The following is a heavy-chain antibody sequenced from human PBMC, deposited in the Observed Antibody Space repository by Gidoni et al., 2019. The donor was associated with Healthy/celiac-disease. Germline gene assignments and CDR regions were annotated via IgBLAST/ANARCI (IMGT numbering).Heavy chain of an antibody. D-gene: IGHD6-13*01. CDR3: ARRDWRSSWGASTLPSDY. CDR2: IKQDGSEK. V-gene: IGHV3-7*01. Sequence: EVQLVESGGGLVQPGGSLRLSCAASGFTFRSYWMSWVRQAPGKGLEWVANIKQDGSEKYYVDSVKGRFTISRDNAKNSLYLQMNSLRAEDTAVYYCARRDWRSSWGASTLPSDYWGQGTLVTVSS. J-gene: IGHJ4*02. CDR1: GFTFRSYW.